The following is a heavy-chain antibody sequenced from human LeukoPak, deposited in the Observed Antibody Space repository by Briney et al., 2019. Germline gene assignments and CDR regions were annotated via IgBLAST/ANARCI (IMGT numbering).Heavy chain of an antibody. V-gene: IGHV3-30-3*01. CDR3: ARGEVRSSSSPGDYYYYGTDV. CDR2: ISYDGSNK. J-gene: IGHJ6*02. Sequence: GRPLRLSCAASGFTFSTYAMHWVRQAPGKGLEWVAVISYDGSNKYYADSVKGRFTISRDNSKNTLYLQVNSLRVEDTAVYYCARGEVRSSSSPGDYYYYGTDVWGQGTTVTVSS. CDR1: GFTFSTYA. D-gene: IGHD6-6*01.